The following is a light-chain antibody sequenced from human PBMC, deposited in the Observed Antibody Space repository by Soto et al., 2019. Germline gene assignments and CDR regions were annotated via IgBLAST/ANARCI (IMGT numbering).Light chain of an antibody. CDR2: AAS. CDR1: QSVNSN. CDR3: QQYNNWPGWT. Sequence: EIVMTQSPGTLSLSPGERVTLSCRASQSVNSNYLAWYQQKPGQSPRLLIYAASSRATGVPDRFSGSGSGTEFTLTISSLQSEDFAVYHCQQYNNWPGWTFGQGTKVDIK. V-gene: IGKV3D-15*01. J-gene: IGKJ1*01.